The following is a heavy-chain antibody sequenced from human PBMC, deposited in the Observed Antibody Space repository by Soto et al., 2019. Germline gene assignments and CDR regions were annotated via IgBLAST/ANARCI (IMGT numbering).Heavy chain of an antibody. V-gene: IGHV3-23*01. Sequence: EVKLLDSGGGLVQTGGSLRLSCAASGFTFSSYAMGWVRQAPGKGLDWVSVISGSGGITYSADSVKGRFTISRDNSKNILYLKMNGLRAEDTAVYYCAKGITHTGGYYYYSMDVWGQATAVTVSS. CDR1: GFTFSSYA. CDR2: ISGSGGIT. J-gene: IGHJ6*02. D-gene: IGHD3-16*01. CDR3: AKGITHTGGYYYYSMDV.